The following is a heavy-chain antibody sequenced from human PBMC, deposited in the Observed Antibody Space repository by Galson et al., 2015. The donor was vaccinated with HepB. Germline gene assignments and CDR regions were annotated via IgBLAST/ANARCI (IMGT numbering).Heavy chain of an antibody. J-gene: IGHJ6*02. D-gene: IGHD1-1*01. Sequence: SVKVSCKASGYTFTSYGISWVRQAPGQGLEWMGWISAYNGNTNYAQKLQGRVTMTTDTSTSTAYMELRSLRSDDTAVYYCARTPDPINNWNGIEYYYYGMDVWGQGTTVTVSS. CDR1: GYTFTSYG. CDR2: ISAYNGNT. CDR3: ARTPDPINNWNGIEYYYYGMDV. V-gene: IGHV1-18*04.